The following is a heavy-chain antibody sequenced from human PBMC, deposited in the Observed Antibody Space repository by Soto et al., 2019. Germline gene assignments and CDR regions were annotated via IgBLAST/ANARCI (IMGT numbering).Heavy chain of an antibody. CDR2: IIPMFGRT. CDR3: GLSLTGTPDNWFDP. J-gene: IGHJ5*02. V-gene: IGHV1-69*14. D-gene: IGHD1-7*01. Sequence: QVQLVQSGAEVKKPGSSVKVSCKASGGSFSSYGISWVRQAPGQGLEWMGGIIPMFGRTGYAQRFQGRVTMTADKATTTAYMELSSLRSEDTAVYYCGLSLTGTPDNWFDPWGQGTLVTVSS. CDR1: GGSFSSYG.